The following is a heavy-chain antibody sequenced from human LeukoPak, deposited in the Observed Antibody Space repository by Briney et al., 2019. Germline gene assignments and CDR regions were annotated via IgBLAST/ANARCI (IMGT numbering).Heavy chain of an antibody. Sequence: SETLSLTCAVYGGSFSGYYCSWIRQPPGKGLEWIGEINHSGSTNYNPSLKSRVTISVDTSKNQFSLKLSSVTAADTAVYYCAREVYSYENSRYYFLFDKWGPGTVVTVSS. V-gene: IGHV4-34*01. J-gene: IGHJ4*02. CDR1: GGSFSGYY. D-gene: IGHD3-22*01. CDR2: INHSGST. CDR3: AREVYSYENSRYYFLFDK.